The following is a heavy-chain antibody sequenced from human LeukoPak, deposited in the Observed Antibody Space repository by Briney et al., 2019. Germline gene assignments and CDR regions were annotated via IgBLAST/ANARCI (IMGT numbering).Heavy chain of an antibody. CDR3: ARDQRSTRVYYYYYMDV. V-gene: IGHV3-7*01. CDR2: IKQDGSEK. J-gene: IGHJ6*03. CDR1: GFTFSRYW. D-gene: IGHD5/OR15-5a*01. Sequence: GGSLRLSCAASGFTFSRYWMSWVRQAPGKGLEWVANIKQDGSEKYYVDSVKGRFTISRDNAKNSLYLQMNSLRAEDTAVYYCARDQRSTRVYYYYYMDVWGKGTTVTVSS.